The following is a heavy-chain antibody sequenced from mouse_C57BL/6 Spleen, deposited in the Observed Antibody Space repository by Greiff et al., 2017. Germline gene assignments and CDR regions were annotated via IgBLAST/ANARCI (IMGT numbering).Heavy chain of an antibody. D-gene: IGHD1-1*01. V-gene: IGHV1-61*01. J-gene: IGHJ4*01. CDR3: ARNHYGRSDAMDY. CDR2: IYPSDGET. CDR1: GYTFTSYW. Sequence: QVQLQQPGAELVRPGSSVKLSCKASGYTFTSYWMDWVKQRPGQGLEWIGNIYPSDGETHYNQKFKDKATLTVEKSSSTAYMQLSSLTSEGSAVYYCARNHYGRSDAMDYWGQGTSLTVSS.